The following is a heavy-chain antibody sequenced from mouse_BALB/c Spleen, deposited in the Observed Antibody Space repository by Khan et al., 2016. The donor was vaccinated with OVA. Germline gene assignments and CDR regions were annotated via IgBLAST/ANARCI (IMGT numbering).Heavy chain of an antibody. D-gene: IGHD1-2*01. CDR2: ISYSGST. CDR1: GYSITSGYG. Sequence: VQLKESGPGLVKPSQSLSLTCTVTGYSITSGYGWNWIRQFPGNKLEWMGYISYSGSTKYNPSLKSRISITRDTSKNQFFLQLNSVTTEDTATYYCARTARIKYWGQGTTRTVSS. CDR3: ARTARIKY. V-gene: IGHV3-2*02. J-gene: IGHJ2*01.